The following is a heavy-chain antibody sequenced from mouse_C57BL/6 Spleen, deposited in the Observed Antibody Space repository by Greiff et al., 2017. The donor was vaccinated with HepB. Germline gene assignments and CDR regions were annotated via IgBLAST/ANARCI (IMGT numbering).Heavy chain of an antibody. V-gene: IGHV2-2*01. Sequence: VQLQESGPGLVQPSQSLSITCTVSGFSLTSYGVHWVRQSPGKGLEWLGVIWSGGSTDYNAAFISRLSISKDNSKSQVFFKMNSLQADDTAIYYCARNPPLGSFLDYWGQGTTLTVSS. D-gene: IGHD1-1*01. CDR1: GFSLTSYG. CDR2: IWSGGST. J-gene: IGHJ2*01. CDR3: ARNPPLGSFLDY.